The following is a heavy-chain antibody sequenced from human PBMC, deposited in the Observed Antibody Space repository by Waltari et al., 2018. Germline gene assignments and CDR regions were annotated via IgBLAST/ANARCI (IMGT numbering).Heavy chain of an antibody. CDR1: GGSFSGYY. J-gene: IGHJ4*02. D-gene: IGHD3-10*01. CDR3: AGVLLWFGEYFAY. CDR2: INHSGST. V-gene: IGHV4-34*01. Sequence: QVQLQQWGAGLLKPSETLSLTCAVYGGSFSGYYWSWIRQPPGKGLEWIGEINHSGSTNYNPSLKSRVTISVDTSKNQFSLKLSSVTAADTAVYYCAGVLLWFGEYFAYLGQGTLVTVSS.